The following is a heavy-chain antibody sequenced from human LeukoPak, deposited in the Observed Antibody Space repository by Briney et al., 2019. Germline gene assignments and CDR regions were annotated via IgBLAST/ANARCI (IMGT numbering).Heavy chain of an antibody. CDR1: GFTFSSYG. CDR2: IRYDGSNK. Sequence: PGGSLRLSCAASGFTFSSYGMHWVRQAPGKGLEWVAFIRYDGSNKYYADSVKGRFTISRDNSKNTLYLQMNSLRAEDTAVYYCAKDGRFGELLGYYFDYWGQGTLVTVSS. J-gene: IGHJ4*02. V-gene: IGHV3-30*02. D-gene: IGHD3-10*01. CDR3: AKDGRFGELLGYYFDY.